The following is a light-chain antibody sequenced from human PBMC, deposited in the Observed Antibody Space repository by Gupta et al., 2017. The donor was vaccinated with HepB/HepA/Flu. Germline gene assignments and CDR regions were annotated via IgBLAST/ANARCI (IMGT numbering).Light chain of an antibody. CDR1: SSNIGSNT. V-gene: IGLV1-44*01. Sequence: QSVLTQPPSASGPPGQRVTISCSGSSSNIGSNTVNWYQQLPGTAPKLLIYSNNQRPSGVPDRFSGSNSGTSASLAISGLQAEDEADYYCAAWDDSLNGWVFGGGTKLTVL. CDR2: SNN. J-gene: IGLJ3*02. CDR3: AAWDDSLNGWV.